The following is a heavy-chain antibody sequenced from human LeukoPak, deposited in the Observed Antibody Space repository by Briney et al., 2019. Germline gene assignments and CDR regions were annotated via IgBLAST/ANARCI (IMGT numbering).Heavy chain of an antibody. Sequence: PGGSLRLSCAASGFTFSSYAMIWVRQAPGKGLEGVSALSGSGGSTYYADSVKGRFTISRDNCKNTLYQQMNSLRAEDAAVYYCAKKPVDGIVVVPGATYYFDYWGQGTLVTVSS. V-gene: IGHV3-23*01. D-gene: IGHD3-22*01. CDR1: GFTFSSYA. CDR3: AKKPVDGIVVVPGATYYFDY. J-gene: IGHJ4*02. CDR2: LSGSGGST.